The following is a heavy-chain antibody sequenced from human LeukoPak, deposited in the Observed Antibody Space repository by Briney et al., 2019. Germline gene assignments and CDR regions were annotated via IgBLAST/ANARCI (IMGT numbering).Heavy chain of an antibody. D-gene: IGHD6-6*01. Sequence: GGSLRLSCAASGFTFSTYAMSWVRQAPGKGLEWVSTISGSGANTYYADSVRGRFTISRDNSKNTLYLHMNSLRAEDTAVYYCAKDGIAARPGYYFDYWGQGTLVTVSS. CDR3: AKDGIAARPGYYFDY. V-gene: IGHV3-23*01. CDR1: GFTFSTYA. J-gene: IGHJ4*02. CDR2: ISGSGANT.